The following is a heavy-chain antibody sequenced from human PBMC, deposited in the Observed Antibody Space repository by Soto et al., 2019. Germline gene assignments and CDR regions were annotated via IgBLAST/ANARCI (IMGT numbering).Heavy chain of an antibody. Sequence: PGGSLRLSCAASGFTFSSYAMSWVRQAPGKGLEWVSAISGSGGSTYYADSVKGRFTISRDNSKNTLYLQMNSLRAEDTAVYYCAEDYYDSSGYPPRRGAFDIWGQGTMVTVSS. CDR1: GFTFSSYA. CDR3: AEDYYDSSGYPPRRGAFDI. CDR2: ISGSGGST. V-gene: IGHV3-23*01. D-gene: IGHD3-22*01. J-gene: IGHJ3*02.